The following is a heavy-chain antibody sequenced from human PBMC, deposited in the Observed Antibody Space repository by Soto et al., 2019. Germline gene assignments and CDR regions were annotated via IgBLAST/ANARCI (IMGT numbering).Heavy chain of an antibody. CDR3: ARVSPKYSNYVSYGMDV. D-gene: IGHD4-4*01. J-gene: IGHJ6*02. CDR1: GGSISSSSYY. V-gene: IGHV4-39*01. CDR2: IYYSGST. Sequence: SETLSLTCTVSGGSISSSSYYWGWIRQPPGKGLEWIGSIYYSGSTYYNPSLKSRVTISVDTSKNQFSLKLSSVTAADTAVYYCARVSPKYSNYVSYGMDVSGQGTTVTVSS.